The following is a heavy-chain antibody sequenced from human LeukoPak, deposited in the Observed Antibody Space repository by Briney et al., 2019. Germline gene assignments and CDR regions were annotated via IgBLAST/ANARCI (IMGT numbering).Heavy chain of an antibody. CDR2: ISYDGSNK. CDR3: ATEWEDDYGDPTLIDY. CDR1: GFTFSSYG. D-gene: IGHD4-17*01. Sequence: PGRSLRLSCAASGFTFSSYGMHWVRQAPGKGLEWVAVISYDGSNKYYADSVKGRFTISRDNSKNTLYLQMNSLRAEDTAVYYCATEWEDDYGDPTLIDYWGQGTLVTVSS. V-gene: IGHV3-30*03. J-gene: IGHJ4*02.